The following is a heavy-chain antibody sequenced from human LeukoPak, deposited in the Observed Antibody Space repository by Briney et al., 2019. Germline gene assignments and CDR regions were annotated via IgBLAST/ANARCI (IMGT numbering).Heavy chain of an antibody. D-gene: IGHD6-13*01. CDR1: GFTFGDYA. V-gene: IGHV3-49*03. Sequence: PGGSLRLFCTASGFTFGDYAMSWFRQAPGKGLEWVGFIRSKAYGGTTEYAASVKGRFTISRDDSKSIAYLQMNSLKTEDTAVYYCTRDVRQQLVLVGEAYNWFDPWGQGTLVTVSS. CDR3: TRDVRQQLVLVGEAYNWFDP. CDR2: IRSKAYGGTT. J-gene: IGHJ5*02.